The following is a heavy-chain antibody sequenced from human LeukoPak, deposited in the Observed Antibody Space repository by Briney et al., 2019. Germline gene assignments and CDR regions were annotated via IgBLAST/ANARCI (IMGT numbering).Heavy chain of an antibody. D-gene: IGHD3-10*01. CDR1: GGSFSSTSYY. J-gene: IGHJ4*02. Sequence: SETLSLTCSVSGGSFSSTSYYWGWIRQPPGKGLEWIANIYHTGSTYYNPSLKSRVTISVDTSKNQFSLKLSSVTAADTAVYYCARDTWFGAGRTFDYWGQGTLVTVSS. CDR2: IYHTGST. V-gene: IGHV4-39*07. CDR3: ARDTWFGAGRTFDY.